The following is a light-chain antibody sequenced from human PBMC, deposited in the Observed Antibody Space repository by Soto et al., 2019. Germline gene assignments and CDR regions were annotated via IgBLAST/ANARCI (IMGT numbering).Light chain of an antibody. V-gene: IGLV2-14*01. CDR1: SSDIGAYNY. CDR3: ASFTSISTYV. Sequence: QSVLTQPASVSGSPGQSITISCTGSSSDIGAYNYVSWFQQYPGKAPKLIISEVSNRPSGVSNRFSGSKSGTAASLTISGLQPEDESHYYCASFTSISTYVFGTGTKVTVL. J-gene: IGLJ1*01. CDR2: EVS.